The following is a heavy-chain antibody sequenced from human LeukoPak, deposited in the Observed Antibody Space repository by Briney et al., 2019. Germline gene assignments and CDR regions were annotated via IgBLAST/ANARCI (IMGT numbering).Heavy chain of an antibody. D-gene: IGHD1-26*01. J-gene: IGHJ4*02. CDR1: GGTFSSYA. V-gene: IGHV1-69*05. CDR2: IIPIFGTA. Sequence: GASVKVSCKASGGTFSSYAISWVRQAPGQGLEWMGGIIPIFGTANYAQKFQGRVTITTDESTSTAYMELSSLRSEDTAVYYCARVVYSDKYYFDYWGQGTLVTVSS. CDR3: ARVVYSDKYYFDY.